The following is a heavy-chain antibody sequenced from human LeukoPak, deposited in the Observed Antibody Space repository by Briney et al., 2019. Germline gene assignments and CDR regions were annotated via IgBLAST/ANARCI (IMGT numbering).Heavy chain of an antibody. CDR2: INPNSGGT. CDR3: ARDITIFGVVTQSLNY. D-gene: IGHD3-3*01. J-gene: IGHJ4*02. CDR1: GYTFTGYY. Sequence: ASVKVSCKASGYTFTGYYMHWVRQAPGQGLEWMGWINPNSGGTNYAQKFQGRVTMTRDTSISTAYMELSRLRSDDTAVYYCARDITIFGVVTQSLNYWGQGTLVTVSS. V-gene: IGHV1-2*02.